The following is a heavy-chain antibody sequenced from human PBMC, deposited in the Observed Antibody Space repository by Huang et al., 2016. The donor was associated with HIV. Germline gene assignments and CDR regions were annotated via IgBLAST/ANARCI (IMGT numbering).Heavy chain of an antibody. CDR2: INHRGST. Sequence: QVQLQQWGAGLLKPSETLSLTCAVSGGAFSDYYWTWIRQTPGKGLAWIGEINHRGSTNCNPSLKSRVTISVDTSKNQFSLKLNSVTAADTAVYYCARLKYSSGGFDFWGQGTLVTVSS. V-gene: IGHV4-34*01. D-gene: IGHD5-18*01. J-gene: IGHJ4*02. CDR1: GGAFSDYY. CDR3: ARLKYSSGGFDF.